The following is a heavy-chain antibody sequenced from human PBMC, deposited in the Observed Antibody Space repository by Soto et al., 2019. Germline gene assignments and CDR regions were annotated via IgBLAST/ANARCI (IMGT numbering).Heavy chain of an antibody. V-gene: IGHV1-3*01. Sequence: QVQLVQSGAEVKKPGASVKVSCKASGYTFTSYAMHWVRQAPGQRLEWMGGINAGNGNTKYSQKFQGRVTITRDTSASTAYMELSSLRSEDTAVYYCARGRRDYIWGSYRRDAFDIWGQGTMVTVSS. D-gene: IGHD3-16*02. CDR1: GYTFTSYA. CDR2: INAGNGNT. J-gene: IGHJ3*02. CDR3: ARGRRDYIWGSYRRDAFDI.